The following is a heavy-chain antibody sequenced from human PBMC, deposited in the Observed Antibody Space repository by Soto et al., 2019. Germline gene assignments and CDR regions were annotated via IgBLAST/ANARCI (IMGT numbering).Heavy chain of an antibody. Sequence: QVLLQESGPGLVKPSETLSLTCTVSGDSISSHYWGWIRQPPGKGLEWIGSVYYSGSANYNPSLKSRDTISLDTSKNQFSMKLNSVTAADTAVYFCARRQSGSYGQVDYWGQGTLVTVSS. J-gene: IGHJ4*02. D-gene: IGHD1-26*01. CDR2: VYYSGSA. V-gene: IGHV4-59*08. CDR3: ARRQSGSYGQVDY. CDR1: GDSISSHY.